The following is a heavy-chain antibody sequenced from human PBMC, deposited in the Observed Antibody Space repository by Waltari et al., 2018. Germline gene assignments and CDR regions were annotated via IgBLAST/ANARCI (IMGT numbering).Heavy chain of an antibody. CDR2: INYDGSQK. D-gene: IGHD2-2*01. CDR3: AKSRGFEY. V-gene: IGHV3-7*01. Sequence: EVQLVESGGGLVQPGASLRLSCGASGFTFRRYWMSWVRQTPGKGLEWVANINYDGSQKYYVDSVKGRFTISRDNAKNSVYLQMNSLRVEDTAVYYCAKSRGFEYWGQGTLITVSS. CDR1: GFTFRRYW. J-gene: IGHJ4*02.